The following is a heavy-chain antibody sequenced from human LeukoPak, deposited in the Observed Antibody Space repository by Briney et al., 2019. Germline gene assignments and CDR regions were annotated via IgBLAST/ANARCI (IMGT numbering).Heavy chain of an antibody. CDR2: ISSSSSYI. CDR1: GFTFSSYS. J-gene: IGHJ4*02. D-gene: IGHD3-22*01. V-gene: IGHV3-21*01. CDR3: ARDAPYYYDSSGYYSY. Sequence: PGGSLRLSCAASGFTFSSYSMNWVRQAPGKGLEWVSSISSSSSYIYYADSVKGRFTISRDNAKNSLYLQMNSLRAEDTAVYYCARDAPYYYDSSGYYSYWGREPWSPSPQ.